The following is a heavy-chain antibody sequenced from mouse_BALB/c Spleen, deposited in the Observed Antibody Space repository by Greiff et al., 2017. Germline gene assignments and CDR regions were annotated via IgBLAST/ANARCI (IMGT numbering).Heavy chain of an antibody. CDR3: ARSNGYGYFDV. V-gene: IGHV5-17*02. J-gene: IGHJ1*01. CDR2: ISSGSSTI. Sequence: EVMLVESGGGLVQPGGSRKLSCAASGFTFSSFGMHWVRQAPEKGLEWVAYISSGSSTIYYADTVKGRFTISRDNPKNTLFLQMTSLRSEDTAMYYCARSNGYGYFDVWGAGTTVTVSS. CDR1: GFTFSSFG.